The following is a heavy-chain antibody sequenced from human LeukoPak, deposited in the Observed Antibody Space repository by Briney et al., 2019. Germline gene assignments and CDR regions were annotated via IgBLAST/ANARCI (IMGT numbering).Heavy chain of an antibody. CDR3: ARDLYSSSKYNWFDP. CDR1: GFTFSSYS. V-gene: IGHV3-21*01. D-gene: IGHD6-6*01. Sequence: GGSLRLSCAASGFTFSSYSMNWVRQAPGKGLEWVSSISSSSSYIYYADSVKGRFTISRDNAKNSLYPQMNSLRAEDTAVYYCARDLYSSSKYNWFDPWGQGTLVTVSS. CDR2: ISSSSSYI. J-gene: IGHJ5*02.